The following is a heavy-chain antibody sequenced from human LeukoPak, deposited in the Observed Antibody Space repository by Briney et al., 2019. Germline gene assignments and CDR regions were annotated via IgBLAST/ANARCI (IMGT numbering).Heavy chain of an antibody. V-gene: IGHV3-30-3*01. CDR2: ISYDGSNK. CDR3: ARDRRTGYSYEFDY. D-gene: IGHD5-18*01. CDR1: GFTFSSYA. J-gene: IGHJ4*02. Sequence: PGGSLRLSCAASGFTFSSYAMHWVRQAPGKGLEWVAVISYDGSNKYYADSVKGRFTISRDNSKNTLYLQMNSLRAEDTAVYYCARDRRTGYSYEFDYWGQGTLVTVSS.